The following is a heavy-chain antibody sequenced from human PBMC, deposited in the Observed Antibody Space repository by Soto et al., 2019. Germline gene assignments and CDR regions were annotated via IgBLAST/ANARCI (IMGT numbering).Heavy chain of an antibody. CDR2: INPNSGGT. CDR1: GYTFTGYY. D-gene: IGHD3-3*01. J-gene: IGHJ3*02. CDR3: ARELGDFWSGFDI. V-gene: IGHV1-2*04. Sequence: GASVKVSCKASGYTFTGYYMHRVRQAPGQGLEWMGWINPNSGGTNYAQKFQGWVTMTRDTSISTAYVELSRLRSDDTAVYYCARELGDFWSGFDIWGQGTMVTVSS.